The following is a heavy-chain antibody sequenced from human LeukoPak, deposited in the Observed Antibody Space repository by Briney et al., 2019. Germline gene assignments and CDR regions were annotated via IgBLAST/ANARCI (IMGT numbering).Heavy chain of an antibody. Sequence: GGSLRLYSAASGYPVSSYATCWVSMRPGRGEERVSAISGSGGSTYYADSEKGRFTISRDNSKNTLYLQMNSLRAEDTDVYYCAKEARITMILIWGQGRMVIVSS. D-gene: IGHD3-22*01. J-gene: IGHJ3*02. CDR3: AKEARITMILI. CDR1: GYPVSSYA. CDR2: ISGSGGST. V-gene: IGHV3-23*01.